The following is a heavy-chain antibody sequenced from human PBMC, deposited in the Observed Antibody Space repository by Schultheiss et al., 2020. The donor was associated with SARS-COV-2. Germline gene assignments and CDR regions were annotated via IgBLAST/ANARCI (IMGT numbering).Heavy chain of an antibody. D-gene: IGHD1-1*01. V-gene: IGHV3-49*04. J-gene: IGHJ4*02. Sequence: GGSLRLSCAASGFTFSSYSMNWVRQAPGKGLEWVGFIRSKAYGGTTEYAASVKGRFTISRDDSKSIAYLQMNSLKTEDTAVYYCTRGWNRWRTRVTYYFDYWGQGTLVTVSS. CDR3: TRGWNRWRTRVTYYFDY. CDR2: IRSKAYGGTT. CDR1: GFTFSSYS.